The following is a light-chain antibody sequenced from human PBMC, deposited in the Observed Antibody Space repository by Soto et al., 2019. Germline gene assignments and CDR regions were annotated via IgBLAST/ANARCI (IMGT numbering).Light chain of an antibody. Sequence: IVLTHSPVTLSLSPWERATLSCRASQRISGYLGWYQQKPGQAPRLLIYDASNRATGIPVRFSGSGSGTDYTLTITNLEPEDFAIYYCQQRSSWPWTFGQGTKVDIK. CDR2: DAS. CDR3: QQRSSWPWT. V-gene: IGKV3-11*01. CDR1: QRISGY. J-gene: IGKJ1*01.